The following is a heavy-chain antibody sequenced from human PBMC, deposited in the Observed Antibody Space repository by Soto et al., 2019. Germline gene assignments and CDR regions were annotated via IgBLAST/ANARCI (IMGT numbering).Heavy chain of an antibody. CDR2: IYYSGST. V-gene: IGHV4-39*01. J-gene: IGHJ3*02. D-gene: IGHD2-15*01. Sequence: QLQLQESGPGLVKPSETLSLTCTVSGGSISSSSYYWGWIRQPPGKGLEWIGSIYYSGSTYYNPSLKSRVTISVDTSKNQFSLKLSSVTAADTAVYYCARQDIVVVVAGFDIWGQGTMVTVSS. CDR1: GGSISSSSYY. CDR3: ARQDIVVVVAGFDI.